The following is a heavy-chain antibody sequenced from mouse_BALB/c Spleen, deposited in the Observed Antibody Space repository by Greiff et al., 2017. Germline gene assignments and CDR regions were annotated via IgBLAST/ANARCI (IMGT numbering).Heavy chain of an antibody. CDR3: ARDDYDSHYYAMDY. CDR1: GFSLTSYG. CDR2: IWSDGST. Sequence: VKLMESGPDLVAPSQSLSITCTVSGFSLTSYGVHWVRQPPGKGLEWLVVIWSDGSTTYNSALKSRLSISKDNSKSQVFLKMNSLQTDDTAMYYCARDDYDSHYYAMDYWGQGTSVTVSS. J-gene: IGHJ4*01. D-gene: IGHD2-4*01. V-gene: IGHV2-6-2*01.